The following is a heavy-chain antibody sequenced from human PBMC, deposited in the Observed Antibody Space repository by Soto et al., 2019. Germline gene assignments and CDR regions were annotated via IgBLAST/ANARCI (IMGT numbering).Heavy chain of an antibody. V-gene: IGHV1-69*08. CDR2: IIPILGIA. J-gene: IGHJ4*02. Sequence: QVQLVQSGAAVKKPGSSVKVSCKASGGTFSSYTISWVRQAPGQGLEWMGRIIPILGIANYAQKFQGRVTITADKSTSTAYMELSSLRSEDTAVYYCARDPANPYSGYDSTPFDYWGQGTLVTVSS. CDR1: GGTFSSYT. D-gene: IGHD5-12*01. CDR3: ARDPANPYSGYDSTPFDY.